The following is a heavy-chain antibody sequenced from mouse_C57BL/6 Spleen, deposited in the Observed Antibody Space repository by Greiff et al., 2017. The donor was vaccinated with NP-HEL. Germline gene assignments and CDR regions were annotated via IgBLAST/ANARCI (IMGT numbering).Heavy chain of an antibody. Sequence: VQLKESVAELVRPGASVKLSCTASGFNIKNTYMHWVKQRPEQGLEWIGRIDPANGNTKYAPQFQGTATITADTSSNTAYLQLSSLTSEDTAIYYCALPYDYDAWFAYWGQGTLVTVSA. CDR2: IDPANGNT. J-gene: IGHJ3*01. CDR1: GFNIKNTY. V-gene: IGHV14-3*01. CDR3: ALPYDYDAWFAY. D-gene: IGHD2-4*01.